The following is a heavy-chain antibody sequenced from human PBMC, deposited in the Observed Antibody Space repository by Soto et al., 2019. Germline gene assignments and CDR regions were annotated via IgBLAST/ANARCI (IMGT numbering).Heavy chain of an antibody. CDR3: TRKTPTNGMAV. CDR1: GFTLSGYD. V-gene: IGHV3-13*01. D-gene: IGHD2-15*01. CDR2: IGSAGDT. J-gene: IGHJ6*02. Sequence: EVQLVESGGGLVQPGGSLRLSCAASGFTLSGYDIHWVRQATGKGLEWVSGIGSAGDTYYEDSLKGRFTISRENAKNSLYLQMNSLRVGDTALYYCTRKTPTNGMAVWGQGTTVTVSS.